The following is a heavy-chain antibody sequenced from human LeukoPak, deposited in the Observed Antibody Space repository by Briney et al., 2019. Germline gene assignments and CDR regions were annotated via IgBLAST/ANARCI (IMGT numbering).Heavy chain of an antibody. CDR1: GGSFSGYY. Sequence: SETLSLTCAVYGGSFSGYYWSWIRQPPGKGLEWIGETNHSGSTNYNPSLKSRVTISVDTSKNQFSLKLSSVTAADTAVYYCARHLYYYDSSGYYHWGQGTLVTVSS. V-gene: IGHV4-34*01. CDR3: ARHLYYYDSSGYYH. J-gene: IGHJ5*02. CDR2: TNHSGST. D-gene: IGHD3-22*01.